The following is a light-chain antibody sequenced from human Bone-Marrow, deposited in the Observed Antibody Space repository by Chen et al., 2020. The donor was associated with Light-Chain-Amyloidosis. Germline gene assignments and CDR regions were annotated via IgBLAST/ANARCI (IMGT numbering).Light chain of an antibody. V-gene: IGKV2-30*01. J-gene: IGKJ5*01. Sequence: DVVLTQSPLSLPVIPGQSASISCRSSESLLYRDGDTYLSWFHQRPGQSPRRLIYGVSKRDSGVPDRFSGSGSGALFTLKISRVQADDVGVYYCMQGTHWPMTFGPGTRLEIK. CDR1: ESLLYRDGDTY. CDR3: MQGTHWPMT. CDR2: GVS.